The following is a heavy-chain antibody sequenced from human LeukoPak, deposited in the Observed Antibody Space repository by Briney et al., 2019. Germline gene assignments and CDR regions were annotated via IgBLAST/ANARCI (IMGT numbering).Heavy chain of an antibody. D-gene: IGHD4-17*01. CDR2: IKQDGSEK. CDR3: AKSFLAMTTVTSLDY. V-gene: IGHV3-7*03. CDR1: GFTFSSYW. Sequence: GGSLRLSCAASGFTFSSYWMSWVRQAPGKGLEWVANIKQDGSEKYYVDSVKGRFTVSRDNAKNSLYLQMNSLRAEDTAVYYCAKSFLAMTTVTSLDYWAREPWSPSPQ. J-gene: IGHJ4*02.